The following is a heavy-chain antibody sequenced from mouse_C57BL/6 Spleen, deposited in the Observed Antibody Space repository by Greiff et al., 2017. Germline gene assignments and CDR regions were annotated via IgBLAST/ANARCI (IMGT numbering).Heavy chain of an antibody. CDR1: GFNFTDYY. J-gene: IGHJ1*03. CDR2: IDPEDGDT. Sequence: VHVQQSGAELVKPGASVKLSCTASGFNFTDYYMHWVKQRTEQGLEWIGRIDPEDGDTKYDPKFQGKATITADTSSNTAYLQLSSLTSEDAAVYYCARGGDYPHWYFEVWGTGTTVTVAS. V-gene: IGHV14-2*01. CDR3: ARGGDYPHWYFEV. D-gene: IGHD2-13*01.